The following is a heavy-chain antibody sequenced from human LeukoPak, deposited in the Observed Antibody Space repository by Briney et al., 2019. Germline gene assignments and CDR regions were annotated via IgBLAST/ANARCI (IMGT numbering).Heavy chain of an antibody. D-gene: IGHD6-19*01. J-gene: IGHJ5*02. CDR1: GFAFSVYA. CDR2: INANSVST. CDR3: AKPISGGLAVTADWFRP. V-gene: IGHV3-23*01. Sequence: GGSLRLSCAASGFAFSVYAMSWLRQPPGKGLEWVSTINANSVSTSYAASVRGRFTISRDNAKDTVYLQLNRLSTDDTATYYCAKPISGGLAVTADWFRPWGQGALVVVSS.